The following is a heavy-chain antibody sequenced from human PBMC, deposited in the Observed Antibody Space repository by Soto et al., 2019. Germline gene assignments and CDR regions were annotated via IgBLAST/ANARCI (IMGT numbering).Heavy chain of an antibody. Sequence: VASVKVSCKASGGTFSNHAISWVRQAPGQGFEWVGGIIPMFPTADYAQRFQGRVTITADDSTTTVYMELSGLRSEDTAMYYCARDDATYCGGDCYRYFYYGMDVWGQGTTVTVSS. V-gene: IGHV1-69*13. CDR2: IIPMFPTA. J-gene: IGHJ6*02. CDR1: GGTFSNHA. CDR3: ARDDATYCGGDCYRYFYYGMDV. D-gene: IGHD2-21*02.